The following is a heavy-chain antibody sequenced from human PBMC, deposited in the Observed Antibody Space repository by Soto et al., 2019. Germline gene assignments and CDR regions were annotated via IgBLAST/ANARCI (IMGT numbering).Heavy chain of an antibody. CDR3: ARISGRFGASHFDF. Sequence: QVTLKESGPVLVQATETLTLTCNVSGFSLTNVQKGVAWIRQPPGKALDWLAHILSDVEQSYKSSLKKRLTIFQDTSKRQVLLVTTNVEPVDTATYYCARISGRFGASHFDFWGQGSSVIVSS. D-gene: IGHD3-10*01. V-gene: IGHV2-26*01. CDR2: ILSDVEQ. J-gene: IGHJ4*02. CDR1: GFSLTNVQKG.